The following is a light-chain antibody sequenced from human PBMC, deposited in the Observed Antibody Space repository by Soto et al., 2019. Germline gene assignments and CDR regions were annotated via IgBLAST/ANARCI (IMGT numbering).Light chain of an antibody. V-gene: IGKV1-5*03. CDR2: GAS. CDR3: QQYNSYPYT. CDR1: QSVGMW. J-gene: IGKJ2*01. Sequence: DIELTQSPSTLSASVGDRVSITCRASQSVGMWLAWYQQKRGTAPKLLIFGASTLETDVPSRFSRGGSGAEFTLTITTLQPDDFATYFCQQYNSYPYTFGQGTLLEIK.